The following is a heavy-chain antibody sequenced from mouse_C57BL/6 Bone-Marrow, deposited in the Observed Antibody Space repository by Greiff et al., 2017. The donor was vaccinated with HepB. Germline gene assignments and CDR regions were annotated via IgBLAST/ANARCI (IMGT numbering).Heavy chain of an antibody. CDR3: TTWGVAPYYAMDY. D-gene: IGHD1-1*01. CDR1: GFTFKDYF. Sequence: EVHLVESGAELVRPGASVTLSCTASGFTFKDYFMHWVKQRPEQGLEWIGRIDPEDGDTEYAPKFQGKATMTADPSSNTAYLQLISLTSEDTAVYYCTTWGVAPYYAMDYWGQGTSVTVSS. V-gene: IGHV14-1*01. CDR2: IDPEDGDT. J-gene: IGHJ4*01.